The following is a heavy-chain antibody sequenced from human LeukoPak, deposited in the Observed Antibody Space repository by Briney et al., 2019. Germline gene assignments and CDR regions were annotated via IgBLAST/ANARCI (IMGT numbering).Heavy chain of an antibody. CDR1: GLSFSIYS. CDR2: ISGDGRGT. Sequence: GGPQTLSCTPSGLSFSIYSMQWARQAPGKGLEYVSDISGDGRGTYYAVTVKGRFTISRDNSKNTLFLQMGSLRTEDMAVYYCAREEPPGATRDWGQGTLVTVSS. D-gene: IGHD1-14*01. V-gene: IGHV3-64*02. J-gene: IGHJ4*02. CDR3: AREEPPGATRD.